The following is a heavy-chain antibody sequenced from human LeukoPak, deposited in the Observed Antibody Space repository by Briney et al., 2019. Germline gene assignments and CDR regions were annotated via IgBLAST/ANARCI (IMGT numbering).Heavy chain of an antibody. CDR2: ISYDGSNK. J-gene: IGHJ4*02. Sequence: HPGGSLRLSCTASGFTFSSYGMHWVRQAPGKGLEWVAVISYDGSNKYHADSVKGRFTISRDNSKNTLYLQMNSLRAEDTAVYYCAKDEELITMIVGSSAFDYWGQGTLVTVSS. CDR3: AKDEELITMIVGSSAFDY. CDR1: GFTFSSYG. D-gene: IGHD3-22*01. V-gene: IGHV3-30*18.